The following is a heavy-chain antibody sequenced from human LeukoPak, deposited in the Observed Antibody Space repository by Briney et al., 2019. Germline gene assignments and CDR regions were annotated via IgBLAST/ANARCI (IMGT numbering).Heavy chain of an antibody. CDR2: LYSDGNT. Sequence: GGSLRLFCAASGFTVITNDMTWVRQAPGKGLEWVSVLYSDGNTKYADSVQGRFTISRDNSKNTLYLEMNILSPDDTAVYYCARGVEPLAANTLAYWGQGTLVTVSS. D-gene: IGHD1-14*01. CDR3: ARGVEPLAANTLAY. J-gene: IGHJ4*02. CDR1: GFTVITND. V-gene: IGHV3-53*01.